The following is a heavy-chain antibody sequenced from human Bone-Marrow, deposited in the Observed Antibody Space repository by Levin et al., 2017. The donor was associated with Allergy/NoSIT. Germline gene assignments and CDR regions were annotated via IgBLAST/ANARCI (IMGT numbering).Heavy chain of an antibody. CDR2: ISGSGGIT. Sequence: HSGGSLRLSCAASGFSFSSSAMTWVRQAPGKGLEWVSYISGSGGITKYADSVKGRFTISRDNAKNSLYLQMNSLRAEDTAVYYCAKAPTTADDCWGQGTLVTVSS. CDR1: GFSFSSSA. V-gene: IGHV3-23*01. CDR3: AKAPTTADDC. J-gene: IGHJ4*02. D-gene: IGHD2-21*02.